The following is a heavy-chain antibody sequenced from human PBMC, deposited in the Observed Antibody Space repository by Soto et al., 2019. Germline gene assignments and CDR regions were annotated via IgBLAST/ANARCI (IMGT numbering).Heavy chain of an antibody. CDR2: IDSDGSSP. CDR1: GFAFSSYW. D-gene: IGHD2-15*01. CDR3: ANGLVWVGLDY. V-gene: IGHV3-74*01. Sequence: EVQLVESGGGLVQPGGSLRLSCAASGFAFSSYWMHWVRQAPGKGLLWVSRIDSDGSSPTYADSVKGRFTISRDNAKNTLYLQMNSLRAEDTAVYYCANGLVWVGLDYWGQGTLVTVSS. J-gene: IGHJ4*02.